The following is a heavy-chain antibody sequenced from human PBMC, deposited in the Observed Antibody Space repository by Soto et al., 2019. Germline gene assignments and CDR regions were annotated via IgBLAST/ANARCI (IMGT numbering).Heavy chain of an antibody. V-gene: IGHV1-18*04. J-gene: IGHJ4*02. D-gene: IGHD2-2*01. CDR1: GYTFTGYY. CDR3: ARDRGQLLPLDY. CDR2: ISAYNGNT. Sequence: ASVKVSCKASGYTFTGYYMHWVRQATGHGLEWMGWISAYNGNTNYAQKLQGRVTMTTDTSTSTAYMELRSLRSDDTAVYYCARDRGQLLPLDYWGQGTLVTVSS.